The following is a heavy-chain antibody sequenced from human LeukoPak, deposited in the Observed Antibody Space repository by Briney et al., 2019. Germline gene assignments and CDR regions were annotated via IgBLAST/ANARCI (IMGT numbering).Heavy chain of an antibody. D-gene: IGHD3-3*01. CDR1: GGSISSGSYY. V-gene: IGHV4-61*02. Sequence: SQTLSLTCTVSGGSISSGSYYWSWIRQPAGKGLEWIGRIYTSGSTNYNPSLKSRVTISVDTSKNQFSLKLSSVTAADTAVYYCAREQDYDFWSGYSGTDYWGQGTLVIVSS. CDR3: AREQDYDFWSGYSGTDY. CDR2: IYTSGST. J-gene: IGHJ4*02.